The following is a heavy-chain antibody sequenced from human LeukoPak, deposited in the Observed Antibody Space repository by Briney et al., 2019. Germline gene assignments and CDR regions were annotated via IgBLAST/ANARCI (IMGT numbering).Heavy chain of an antibody. CDR3: AREQYSSGSAFDI. D-gene: IGHD6-19*01. V-gene: IGHV3-7*01. CDR1: GLTFSSYW. CDR2: IKRDGREK. J-gene: IGHJ3*02. Sequence: GGSLRLSCAASGLTFSSYWMNWVRQAPGKGLEWVANIKRDGREKYYVDSVKGRFTISRDNAKNSLYLQMNSLRAEDTAAYYCAREQYSSGSAFDIWGQGTMVTVSS.